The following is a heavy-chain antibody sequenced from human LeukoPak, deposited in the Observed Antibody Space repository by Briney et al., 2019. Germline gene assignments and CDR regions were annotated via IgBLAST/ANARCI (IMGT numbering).Heavy chain of an antibody. Sequence: PSETLSLTCTVSGGSISSYYCSWIRQPPGKGLESIGYISDSGSTSYNPSLKSRVTISVDTSKNQFSLELSSVTAADTAVYYCARGDLITISYWGQGTLVTVPS. CDR3: ARGDLITISY. CDR1: GGSISSYY. CDR2: ISDSGST. V-gene: IGHV4-59*01. J-gene: IGHJ4*02. D-gene: IGHD3-3*01.